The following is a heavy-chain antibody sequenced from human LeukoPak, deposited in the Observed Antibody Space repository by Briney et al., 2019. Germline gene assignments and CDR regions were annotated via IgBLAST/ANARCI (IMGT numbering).Heavy chain of an antibody. J-gene: IGHJ4*02. CDR3: ARDRSGFGELLTPGYFDY. D-gene: IGHD3-10*01. CDR2: INPSGGST. CDR1: GYTFTSHY. Sequence: ASVKVSCKASGYTFTSHYMHWVRQAPGQGLEWMGIINPSGGSTSYAQKFQGRVTMTRDTSTSTVYMELSSLRSEDTAVYYCARDRSGFGELLTPGYFDYWGQGTLVTVSS. V-gene: IGHV1-46*01.